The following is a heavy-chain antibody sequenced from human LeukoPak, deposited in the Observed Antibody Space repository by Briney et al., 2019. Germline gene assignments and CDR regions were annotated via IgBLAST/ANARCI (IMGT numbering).Heavy chain of an antibody. D-gene: IGHD3-10*01. CDR1: GYTFTDYY. J-gene: IGHJ4*02. CDR2: ISPNNGGT. Sequence: GAPVKVSCKASGYTFTDYYIHWVRQAPGQELEWMGRISPNNGGTNYAEKFQGRVTMTSDTSISTAYMELSRLTSDDTAVFYCARGAGLFTMLRGVINWGQGTLVTVSS. V-gene: IGHV1-2*06. CDR3: ARGAGLFTMLRGVIN.